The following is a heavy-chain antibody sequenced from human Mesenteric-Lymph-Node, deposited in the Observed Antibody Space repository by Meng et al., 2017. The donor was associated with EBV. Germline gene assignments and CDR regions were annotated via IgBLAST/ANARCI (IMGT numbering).Heavy chain of an antibody. J-gene: IGHJ5*02. CDR1: GASISRGIYC. CDR2: ISPSDSS. Sequence: QVRLQGAGPGLVKPSQTLSLTCTVSGASISRGIYCWTCLRQPAGKVVECVGYISPSDSSYYTSPLRRLVIISHDSSNQYYPMHLTATTAAAAVLYCGSSDPQGVLDPWGQGTLVTVSS. V-gene: IGHV4-30-4*01. D-gene: IGHD2-8*01. CDR3: SSDPQGVLDP.